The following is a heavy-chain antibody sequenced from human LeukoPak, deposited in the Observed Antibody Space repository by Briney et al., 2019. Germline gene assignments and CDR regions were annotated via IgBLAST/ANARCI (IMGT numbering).Heavy chain of an antibody. Sequence: GGSLRLSCAASGFTFSSYAMSWVRQASGKGLEWVSAISGSGGSTYYADSVKGRFTISRDNSKNTLYLQMNSLRAEDTAVYYCAKVGWPGGKIVVVPAAIRGKGYFDYWGQGTLVTVSS. CDR1: GFTFSSYA. D-gene: IGHD2-2*02. J-gene: IGHJ4*02. V-gene: IGHV3-23*01. CDR2: ISGSGGST. CDR3: AKVGWPGGKIVVVPAAIRGKGYFDY.